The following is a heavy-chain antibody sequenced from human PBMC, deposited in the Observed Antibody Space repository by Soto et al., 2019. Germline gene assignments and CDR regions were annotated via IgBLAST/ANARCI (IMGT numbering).Heavy chain of an antibody. V-gene: IGHV1-18*01. CDR2: ISAYNGNT. D-gene: IGHD4-17*01. CDR1: GYTFTSYG. Sequence: ASVKVSCKASGYTFTSYGISWVRQAPGQGLEWMGWISAYNGNTNYAQKLQGRVTMTTDTSTSTAYMELRSLRSDDTAVYYCARHEKGTPVTSNPRSPPYYYYGTDVWGHGTTVTVSS. J-gene: IGHJ6*02. CDR3: ARHEKGTPVTSNPRSPPYYYYGTDV.